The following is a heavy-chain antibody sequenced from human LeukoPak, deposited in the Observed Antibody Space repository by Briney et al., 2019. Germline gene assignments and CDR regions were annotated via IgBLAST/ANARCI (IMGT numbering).Heavy chain of an antibody. J-gene: IGHJ4*02. CDR3: ARRHSSSPNTFDY. D-gene: IGHD6-13*01. CDR1: GGSISSSSYY. CDR2: IYYSGST. V-gene: IGHV4-39*01. Sequence: SETLSLTCTVSGGSISSSSYYWGWIRQPPGKGLEWIGTIYYSGSTYYNPSLKSQVTISVDTSKNQFSLRLSSVTAADTAVYYCARRHSSSPNTFDYWGQGTLVTVTS.